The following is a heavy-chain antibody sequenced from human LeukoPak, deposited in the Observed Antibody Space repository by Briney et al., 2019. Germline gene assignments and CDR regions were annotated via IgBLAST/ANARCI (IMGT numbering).Heavy chain of an antibody. CDR3: ARVLEYYDILTGYYRDYYYYYMDV. D-gene: IGHD3-9*01. CDR2: ITCSGGGT. Sequence: QTGRSLRLSRAPSGFTFSVYGMSWVRQAPGKGLEWVSAITCSGGGTYSAASVKGRLNISRDNAKNTLYLQMNSLRAEDTAVYDCARVLEYYDILTGYYRDYYYYYMDVWAKGTTVTVSS. V-gene: IGHV3-23*01. J-gene: IGHJ6*03. CDR1: GFTFSVYG.